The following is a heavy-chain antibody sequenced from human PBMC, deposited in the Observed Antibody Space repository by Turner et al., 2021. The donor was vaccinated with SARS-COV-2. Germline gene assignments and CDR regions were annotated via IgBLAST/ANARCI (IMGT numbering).Heavy chain of an antibody. V-gene: IGHV1-8*01. CDR2: MNPKSGNT. Sequence: QVHLLQSAAEAKKPGASVKVSCKASGHTFTNYDINWVRQATGQGLAWMGWMNPKSGNTGYAQKFPGRVTMTRDTSISKAYMELSSLRSEDTAVYYCARLHGHCTSTSCYWDYYFGMDVWGQGTTVTVSS. D-gene: IGHD2-2*01. J-gene: IGHJ6*02. CDR3: ARLHGHCTSTSCYWDYYFGMDV. CDR1: GHTFTNYD.